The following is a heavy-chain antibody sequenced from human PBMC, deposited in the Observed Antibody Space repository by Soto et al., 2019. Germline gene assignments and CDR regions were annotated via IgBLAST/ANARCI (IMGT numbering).Heavy chain of an antibody. CDR2: IIPIFGTA. Sequence: QVQLVQSGAEVKKPGSSVKVSCKASGGTFSSYAISWVRQAPGQGLEWMGGIIPIFGTANYAQKFQCRVTITAEESTSTAYMDLRSRRSEDTAVYYWAREFGGVSFNDFDYWGQGTLVTVSS. CDR1: GGTFSSYA. D-gene: IGHD3-16*01. CDR3: AREFGGVSFNDFDY. J-gene: IGHJ4*02. V-gene: IGHV1-69*01.